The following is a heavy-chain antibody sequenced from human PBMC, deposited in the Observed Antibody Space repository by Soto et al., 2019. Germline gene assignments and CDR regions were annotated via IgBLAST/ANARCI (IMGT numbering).Heavy chain of an antibody. CDR2: ISYDGSNK. D-gene: IGHD3-22*01. CDR1: GFTFSSYG. Sequence: QVQLVESGGGVVQPGRSLRLSCAASGFTFSSYGMHWVRQAPGKGLEWVAVISYDGSNKYYADSVKGRFTISRDNSKNTLYLQMNSLRAEDTAVYYCAKDLMIVVVPLAYYYGMDVWGQGTTVTVSS. V-gene: IGHV3-30*18. CDR3: AKDLMIVVVPLAYYYGMDV. J-gene: IGHJ6*02.